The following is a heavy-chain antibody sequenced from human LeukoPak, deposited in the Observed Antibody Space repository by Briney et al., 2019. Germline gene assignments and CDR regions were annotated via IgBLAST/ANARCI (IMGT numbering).Heavy chain of an antibody. J-gene: IGHJ4*02. CDR3: ARDSGPSGSYRFDN. D-gene: IGHD3-10*01. CDR2: INCSGRT. Sequence: SETLSLTCTVSGDSISDYYWTWIRHAPGQGLEWMGYINCSGRTNYNRSLKSRVNMAVDSSKTHCSLKLTTVTAEETAVYCCARDSGPSGSYRFDNWGQGILVTVSS. V-gene: IGHV4-59*01. CDR1: GDSISDYY.